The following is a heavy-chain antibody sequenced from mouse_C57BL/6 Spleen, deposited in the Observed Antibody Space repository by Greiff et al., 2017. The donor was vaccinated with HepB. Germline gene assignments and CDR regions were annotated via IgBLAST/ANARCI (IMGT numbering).Heavy chain of an antibody. CDR2: IHPNSGST. CDR1: GYTFTSYW. V-gene: IGHV1-64*01. J-gene: IGHJ4*01. Sequence: QVQLQQPGAELVKPGASVKLSCKASGYTFTSYWMHWVKQRPGQGLEWIGMIHPNSGSTNYNEKFKSKATLNVDKSSSTAYMQLSSLTSEDSAVYYCARAYGSTYYAIDDWGQGTSVTVSS. CDR3: ARAYGSTYYAIDD. D-gene: IGHD1-1*01.